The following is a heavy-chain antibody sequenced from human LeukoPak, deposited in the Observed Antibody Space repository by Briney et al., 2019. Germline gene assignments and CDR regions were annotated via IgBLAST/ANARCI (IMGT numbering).Heavy chain of an antibody. CDR2: ISSSRSYI. J-gene: IGHJ4*02. Sequence: PGGSLRLSCAASGFTFSSYSMNWVRQAPGKGLEWVSSISSSRSYIYYADSVKGRFTISRDNAKNSLYLQMNSLRAEDTAVYYCARGEYYYDSSGPQPDYWGQGTLVTVSS. CDR1: GFTFSSYS. D-gene: IGHD3-22*01. CDR3: ARGEYYYDSSGPQPDY. V-gene: IGHV3-21*01.